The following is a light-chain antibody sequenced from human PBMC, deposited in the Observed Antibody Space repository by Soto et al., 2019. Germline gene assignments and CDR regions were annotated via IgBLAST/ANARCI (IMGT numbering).Light chain of an antibody. J-gene: IGKJ1*01. Sequence: DIQMTQSPSTLSASVGDIVATNFRASQSIGRFLAWYQHQPGKAPKLLIYDASTLESGVPSRFSGTGSGTEFTFSITSLQPEDFGTYYCQQCYMGWTFGQGTKVDI. CDR2: DAS. CDR3: QQCYMGWT. V-gene: IGKV1-5*01. CDR1: QSIGRF.